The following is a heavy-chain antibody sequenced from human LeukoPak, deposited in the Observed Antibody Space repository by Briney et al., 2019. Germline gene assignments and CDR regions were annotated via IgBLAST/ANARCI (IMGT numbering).Heavy chain of an antibody. D-gene: IGHD1-26*01. CDR2: IYYDGIT. CDR3: ARDRSRWDLLPFDY. Sequence: SETLSLTCTVSGGSISSRSYYWGWIRQPPGKGLEWIGNIYYDGITYYNPSLKSRATISVDTSKNQFSLKLSSVTAADTAVYYCARDRSRWDLLPFDYWGQGALVTVSS. V-gene: IGHV4-39*07. J-gene: IGHJ4*02. CDR1: GGSISSRSYY.